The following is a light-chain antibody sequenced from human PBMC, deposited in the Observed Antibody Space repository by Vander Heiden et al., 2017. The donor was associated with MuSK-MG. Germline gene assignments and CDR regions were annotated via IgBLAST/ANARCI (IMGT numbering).Light chain of an antibody. J-gene: IGKJ5*01. CDR1: RSVSSY. CDR3: QQRSNWPPIT. Sequence: EIVLTQSPATLSLSPGERATLSCSASRSVSSYLAWYQQKPGQDPRLLIYDASNRATGIPARFSGSGSGTDFTLTISSREPEDFAVDYCQQRSNWPPITFGQGTQLEIK. CDR2: DAS. V-gene: IGKV3-11*01.